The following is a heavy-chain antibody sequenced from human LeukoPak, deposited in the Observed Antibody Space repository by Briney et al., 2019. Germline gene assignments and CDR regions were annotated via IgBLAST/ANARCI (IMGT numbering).Heavy chain of an antibody. Sequence: GGSLRLSCAASGFTVSSNYMSWVRQAPGKGPEWVSVISSGGNTYYADSVKGRFTISRDNSKNTLYLQMNSLRAEDTAVYYCARGSVVTSWAFDIWGQGTMVTVSS. CDR2: ISSGGNT. V-gene: IGHV3-66*01. D-gene: IGHD2-21*02. J-gene: IGHJ3*02. CDR1: GFTVSSNY. CDR3: ARGSVVTSWAFDI.